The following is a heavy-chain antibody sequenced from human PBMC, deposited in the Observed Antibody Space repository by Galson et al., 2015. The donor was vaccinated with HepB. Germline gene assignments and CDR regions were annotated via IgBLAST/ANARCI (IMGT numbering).Heavy chain of an antibody. Sequence: SLRLSCAGSGFTFSGSAVHWVRQASGKGPEWVGLIRSKTYNYATSYVPSLKGRFIIFRDDSKNMAYLYMKSLKTEDTAMYYCSRLGDLSRYSSRWGQGTLVTVSA. J-gene: IGHJ4*02. D-gene: IGHD2-2*01. CDR3: SRLGDLSRYSSR. CDR2: IRSKTYNYAT. CDR1: GFTFSGSA. V-gene: IGHV3-73*01.